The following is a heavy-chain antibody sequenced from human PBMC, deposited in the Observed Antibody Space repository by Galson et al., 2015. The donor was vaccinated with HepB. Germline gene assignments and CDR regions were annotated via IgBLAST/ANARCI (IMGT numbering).Heavy chain of an antibody. Sequence: SLRLSCAASGFTFSSYWMSWVRQAPGKGLEWVANIKQDGSEKYYVDSVKGRFSISRDNTKNSLYLQMNSLRAEDTGIYYCARTGPYDGVTAYRPSDYWGQGTLVTVSS. D-gene: IGHD2-8*01. CDR1: GFTFSSYW. J-gene: IGHJ4*02. V-gene: IGHV3-7*01. CDR3: ARTGPYDGVTAYRPSDY. CDR2: IKQDGSEK.